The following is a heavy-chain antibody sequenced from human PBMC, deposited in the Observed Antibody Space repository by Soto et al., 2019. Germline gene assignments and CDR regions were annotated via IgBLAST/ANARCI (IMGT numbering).Heavy chain of an antibody. V-gene: IGHV3-7*01. D-gene: IGHD2-15*01. Sequence: EVQLVESGGGLVQPGGSLRLSCAVSGFSVSHYWMSWVRQAPGKGLEWVTNTKEDGSDEYYVDSVEGRFTISRDNAKNSLYLQMNSLRAEDTAVYYCYSSGGYWGQGTLVTVSS. J-gene: IGHJ4*02. CDR1: GFSVSHYW. CDR2: TKEDGSDE. CDR3: YSSGGY.